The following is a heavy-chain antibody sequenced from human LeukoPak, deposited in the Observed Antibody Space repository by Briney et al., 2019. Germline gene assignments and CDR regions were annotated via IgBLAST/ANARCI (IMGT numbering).Heavy chain of an antibody. D-gene: IGHD6-13*01. Sequence: PSETLSLTCTVYGGSFSGYYWSWIRQPPGKGLEWIGEINHSGSTNYNPSLKSRVTISVDTSKNQFSLKLSSVTAADTAVYYCAIYSSSWYDYFDYWGQGTLVTVSS. CDR2: INHSGST. CDR3: AIYSSSWYDYFDY. CDR1: GGSFSGYY. J-gene: IGHJ4*02. V-gene: IGHV4-34*01.